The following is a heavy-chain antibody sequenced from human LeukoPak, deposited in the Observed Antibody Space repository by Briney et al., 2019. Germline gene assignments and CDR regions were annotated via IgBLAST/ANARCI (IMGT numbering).Heavy chain of an antibody. V-gene: IGHV3-48*04. CDR2: ISSSGSTI. J-gene: IGHJ4*02. Sequence: GGSLRLSCVASGLTFSRYSMNWVRQAPGKGLEWVSYISSSGSTIYYADSVKGRFTISRDNAKNSLYLQMNSLRAEDTAVYYCARAQGIAARPFDYWGQGTLVTVSS. D-gene: IGHD6-6*01. CDR1: GLTFSRYS. CDR3: ARAQGIAARPFDY.